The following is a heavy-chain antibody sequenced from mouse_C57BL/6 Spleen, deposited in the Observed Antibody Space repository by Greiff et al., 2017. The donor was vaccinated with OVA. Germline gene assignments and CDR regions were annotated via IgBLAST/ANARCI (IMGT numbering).Heavy chain of an antibody. CDR2: INPNYGTT. D-gene: IGHD1-1*01. V-gene: IGHV1-39*01. Sequence: VQLKESGPELVKPGASVKISCKASGYSFTDYNMNWVKQSNGKSLEWIGVINPNYGTTSYNQKFKGKATLTVDQSSSTAYMQLNSLTSEDSAVYYCARNYGSSYEWYFDVWGTGTTVTVSS. CDR3: ARNYGSSYEWYFDV. J-gene: IGHJ1*03. CDR1: GYSFTDYN.